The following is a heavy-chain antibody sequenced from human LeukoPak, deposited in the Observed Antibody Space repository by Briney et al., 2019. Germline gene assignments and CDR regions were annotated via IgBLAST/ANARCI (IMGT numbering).Heavy chain of an antibody. CDR3: ARTSGYYDYFDY. CDR1: GGSISSYY. V-gene: IGHV4-59*01. Sequence: SETLSLTCTVFGGSISSYYWSWIRQPPGKGLEWIGYIYYSGSTNYNPSLKSRVTISVDTSKNQFSLKLSSVTAADTAVYYCARTSGYYDYFDYWGQGTLVTVSS. CDR2: IYYSGST. J-gene: IGHJ4*02. D-gene: IGHD3-3*01.